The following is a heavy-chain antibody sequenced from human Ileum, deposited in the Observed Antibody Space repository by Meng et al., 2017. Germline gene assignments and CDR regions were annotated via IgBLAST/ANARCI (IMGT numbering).Heavy chain of an antibody. J-gene: IGHJ4*02. Sequence: QVQLQESGPGLVKPSQTLSLTCTVSGGSISSGDYYWSWIRQPPGKGLEWIGYIYYSGSTYYNPSLKSRLTISVETSKNQFSLKLSSVTAADTAVYYCARDRDSSGYYPYWGQGTLVTVSS. V-gene: IGHV4-30-4*01. CDR1: GGSISSGDYY. CDR2: IYYSGST. D-gene: IGHD3-22*01. CDR3: ARDRDSSGYYPY.